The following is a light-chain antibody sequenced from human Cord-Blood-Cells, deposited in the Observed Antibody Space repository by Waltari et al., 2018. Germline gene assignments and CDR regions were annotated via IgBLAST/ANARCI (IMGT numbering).Light chain of an antibody. V-gene: IGKV4-1*01. CDR1: QSVLYSSNNKNY. CDR2: WAS. J-gene: IGKJ4*01. CDR3: QQYYSTPLT. Sequence: DIVMTQSPDSLAVSLGERATINCKSSQSVLYSSNNKNYLAWYQQKPGQPPKLLIYWASTRESGVPDRFSGSGSGTDFTLTTSSLQAEDVAVYYCQQYYSTPLTFGGGTRWRSN.